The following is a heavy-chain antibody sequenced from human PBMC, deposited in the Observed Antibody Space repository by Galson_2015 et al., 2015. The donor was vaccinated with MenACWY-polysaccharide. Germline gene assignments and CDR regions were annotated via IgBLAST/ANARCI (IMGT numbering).Heavy chain of an antibody. D-gene: IGHD6-13*01. V-gene: IGHV3-74*01. CDR1: GFTFSSYW. CDR2: INSDGSST. J-gene: IGHJ4*02. CDR3: ARGVKAAAGYY. Sequence: SLRLSCAASGFTFSSYWMHWVRQAPGKGLVWVSRINSDGSSTSYADSVKGRFTISRDNAKNTLYLQMSSLRAEDTAVYYCARGVKAAAGYYWGPGTLVTVSP.